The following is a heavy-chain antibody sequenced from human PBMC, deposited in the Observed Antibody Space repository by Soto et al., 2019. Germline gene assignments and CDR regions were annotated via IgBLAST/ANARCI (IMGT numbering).Heavy chain of an antibody. CDR1: GFTFNKYA. V-gene: IGHV3-23*01. Sequence: VQLLESGGGLVQPGGSLRLSCAASGFTFNKYAMTWVRQAPGEGLEWISAISGSGGSTSYADSVKGRFAISRDNSKNTLYLQMNSLRAGDTAVYYCAKSPGSYWDYCDFWGQGVVVTISS. CDR3: AKSPGSYWDYCDF. CDR2: ISGSGGST. D-gene: IGHD1-26*01. J-gene: IGHJ4*02.